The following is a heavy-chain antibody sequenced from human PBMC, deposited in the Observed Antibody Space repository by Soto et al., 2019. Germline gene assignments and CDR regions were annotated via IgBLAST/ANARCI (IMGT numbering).Heavy chain of an antibody. D-gene: IGHD6-13*01. V-gene: IGHV5-10-1*01. CDR2: VDPTDSYT. Sequence: GESLKISCKGSGYSFTSYWISWVRQMPGKGLEWMGRVDPTDSYTNYSPSFQGHVTISADKSISTAYLQWSSLKASDTAMYYCARTAAAGKYYNGMDVWGQGTTVTVSS. J-gene: IGHJ6*02. CDR1: GYSFTSYW. CDR3: ARTAAAGKYYNGMDV.